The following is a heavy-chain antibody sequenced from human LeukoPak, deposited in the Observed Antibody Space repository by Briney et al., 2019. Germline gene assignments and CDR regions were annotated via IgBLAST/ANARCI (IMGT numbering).Heavy chain of an antibody. D-gene: IGHD2-15*01. CDR1: GFTFSSYE. Sequence: GGSLRLSCAASGFTFSSYEMNWVRQAPGKGLEWASYISSSGSTIYYADSVKGRFPISRDNAKNSLYLQMNGLRAEDTAVYYCARDSYCSGGSCYSYYFDYWGQGTLVSVSS. V-gene: IGHV3-48*03. CDR2: ISSSGSTI. CDR3: ARDSYCSGGSCYSYYFDY. J-gene: IGHJ4*02.